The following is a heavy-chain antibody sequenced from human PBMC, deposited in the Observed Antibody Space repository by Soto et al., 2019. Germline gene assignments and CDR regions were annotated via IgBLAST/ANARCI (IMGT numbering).Heavy chain of an antibody. CDR1: GGTFSSYA. CDR2: IIPIFGTA. V-gene: IGHV1-69*13. J-gene: IGHJ5*02. Sequence: SVKVSCKASGGTFSSYAISRVRQAPGQGLEWMGGIIPIFGTANYAQKFQGRVTITADESTSTAYMELSSLRSEDTAVYYCARDSRGLRYCSGGSCWEDWFDPWGQGTLVTVSS. CDR3: ARDSRGLRYCSGGSCWEDWFDP. D-gene: IGHD2-15*01.